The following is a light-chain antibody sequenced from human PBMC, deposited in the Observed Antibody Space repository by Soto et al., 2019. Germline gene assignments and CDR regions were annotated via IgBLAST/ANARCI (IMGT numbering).Light chain of an antibody. CDR3: QQYNSYPWT. J-gene: IGKJ1*01. Sequence: AIQLTQTPSSLSASVGDRVTITCRASQDINSFLAWYQQKPGKAPKLLIYDASSLESGVPSRFSGSASGTEFILTISSLQPGDFSTYYCQQYNSYPWTFGQGTKVDIK. V-gene: IGKV1-13*02. CDR2: DAS. CDR1: QDINSF.